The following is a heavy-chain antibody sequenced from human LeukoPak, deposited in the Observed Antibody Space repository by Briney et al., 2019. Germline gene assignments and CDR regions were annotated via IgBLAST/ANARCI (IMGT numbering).Heavy chain of an antibody. CDR1: GGSISSSSYY. D-gene: IGHD3-22*01. CDR2: IYYRGST. J-gene: IGHJ4*02. V-gene: IGHV4-39*01. CDR3: ARAYYYDSSGYILYYFDY. Sequence: PSETLSLTCTVSGGSISSSSYYWGWIRQPPGRGREWLGSIYYRGSTYNKPSLKSPFTISVDTSKNQFSLKLSSVTAADTAVYYCARAYYYDSSGYILYYFDYWGQGTLVTVSS.